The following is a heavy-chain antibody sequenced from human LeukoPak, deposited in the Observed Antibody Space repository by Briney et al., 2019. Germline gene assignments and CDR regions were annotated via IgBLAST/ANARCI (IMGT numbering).Heavy chain of an antibody. J-gene: IGHJ4*02. CDR1: GYTLTSYG. V-gene: IGHV1-18*01. D-gene: IGHD3-22*01. CDR2: INTYNGNT. Sequence: ASVKVSCKASGYTLTSYGISWVRQAPGQGLEWMGWINTYNGNTKYAQKFQGRVTMTRDMSTSTVYMELSSLRSEDTAVYYCAKDTGYDSSGYYYGDFDYWGQGTLVTVSS. CDR3: AKDTGYDSSGYYYGDFDY.